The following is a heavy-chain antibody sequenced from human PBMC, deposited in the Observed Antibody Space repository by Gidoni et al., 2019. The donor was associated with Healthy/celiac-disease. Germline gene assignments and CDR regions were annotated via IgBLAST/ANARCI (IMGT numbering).Heavy chain of an antibody. CDR2: MNPNSGNT. Sequence: QVQLVQSGAEVKKPGASVKVSCKASGSTFTSYDTNWVRQATGQGLEWMGWMNPNSGNTGYAQKFQGRVTMTRNTSISTAYMELSSLRSEDTAVYYCARGKDYSNYEDWFDPWGQGTLVTVSS. CDR1: GSTFTSYD. V-gene: IGHV1-8*01. D-gene: IGHD4-4*01. J-gene: IGHJ5*02. CDR3: ARGKDYSNYEDWFDP.